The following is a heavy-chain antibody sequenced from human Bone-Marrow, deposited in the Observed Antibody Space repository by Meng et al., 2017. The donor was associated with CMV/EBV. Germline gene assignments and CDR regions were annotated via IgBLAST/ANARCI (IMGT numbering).Heavy chain of an antibody. Sequence: SLKISCAASGFTFDDYAMHWVRQAPGKGLEWVSGISWNSGSIGYADSVKGRFTISRDNAKNSLYLQMNSLRAEDTAVYYCAREYNWNYFDYWGQGTLVTVSS. J-gene: IGHJ4*02. CDR3: AREYNWNYFDY. CDR2: ISWNSGSI. D-gene: IGHD1-20*01. V-gene: IGHV3-9*01. CDR1: GFTFDDYA.